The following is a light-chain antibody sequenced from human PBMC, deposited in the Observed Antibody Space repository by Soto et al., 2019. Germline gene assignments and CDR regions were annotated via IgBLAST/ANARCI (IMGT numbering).Light chain of an antibody. CDR1: QGINND. Sequence: DIQMTQSPASLSASVGDRVTITCRASQGINNDLAWYQQRPGKVPKFLIYAASTLQSGVPSRFSGGASGTDFTLTISSLQPEDVATYYCKMCSSAPFTFGPGTKVDL. CDR3: KMCSSAPFT. CDR2: AAS. J-gene: IGKJ3*01. V-gene: IGKV1-27*01.